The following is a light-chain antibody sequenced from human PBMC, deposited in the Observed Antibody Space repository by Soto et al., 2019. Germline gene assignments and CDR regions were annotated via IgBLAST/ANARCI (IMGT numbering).Light chain of an antibody. V-gene: IGKV1-33*01. CDR2: DAY. J-gene: IGKJ3*01. CDR1: HDIGNS. Sequence: DIQMTQSPPSLSASVGDRVTITCQASHDIGNSLNWYQDKPGQAPKLVIYDAYNLETGVPSTFSGSGYGTDFTFTISSLRPEDIATYYCQKSDHLPLFGPGTNVHI. CDR3: QKSDHLPL.